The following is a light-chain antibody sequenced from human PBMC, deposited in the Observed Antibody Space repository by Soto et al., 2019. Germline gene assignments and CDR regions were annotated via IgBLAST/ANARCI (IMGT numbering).Light chain of an antibody. V-gene: IGKV1-5*03. Sequence: DIQMTHSPSTLSESLCDGRTIXSPSSQSISSWLAWYQQKPGKAPKLLIYKASSLESGVPSRFSGSGSGTEFTLTISSLQPDDFATYYCQQYGTYTPRTFGQGTKVDIK. CDR3: QQYGTYTPRT. J-gene: IGKJ1*01. CDR2: KAS. CDR1: QSISSW.